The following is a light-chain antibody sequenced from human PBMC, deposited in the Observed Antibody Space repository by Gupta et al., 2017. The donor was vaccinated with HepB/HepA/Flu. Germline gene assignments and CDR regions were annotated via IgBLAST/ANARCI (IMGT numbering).Light chain of an antibody. V-gene: IGLV2-23*02. Sequence: ALTQPASVSGSPGQSITISCTGTSSDVGSYDLVSWYQQYPGKAPKLMIFEVANLTSGVSNRFSGSKSGNTASLIISGRQAEDEADYYCCSYAGSNTWVFGGGTKVTVL. CDR1: SSDVGSYDL. CDR2: EVA. CDR3: CSYAGSNTWV. J-gene: IGLJ3*02.